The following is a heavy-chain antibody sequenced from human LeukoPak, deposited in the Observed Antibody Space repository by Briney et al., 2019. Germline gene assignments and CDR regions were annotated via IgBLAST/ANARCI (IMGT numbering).Heavy chain of an antibody. CDR3: ARDRGRYNWNDAVHYFDY. V-gene: IGHV4-61*02. D-gene: IGHD1-20*01. CDR2: TYTSGST. J-gene: IGHJ4*02. CDR1: GGSISSGNYY. Sequence: PSQTLSLTCTVSGGSISSGNYYWSWIRQPAGKGLEWIGRTYTSGSTNYNPSLKSRVTISVDTSKNQLSLKLSSVTAADTAVYYCARDRGRYNWNDAVHYFDYWGQGTLVTVSS.